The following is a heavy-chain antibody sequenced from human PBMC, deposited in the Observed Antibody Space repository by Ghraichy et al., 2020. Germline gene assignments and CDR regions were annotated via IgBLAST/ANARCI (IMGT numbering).Heavy chain of an antibody. CDR3: ARSLEADYPSFDY. J-gene: IGHJ4*02. CDR1: GGTFSSYA. V-gene: IGHV1-69*13. D-gene: IGHD4-11*01. Sequence: SVKVSCKASGGTFSSYAISWVRQAPGQGLEWMGGIIPIFGTANYAQKFQGRVTITADESTSTAYMELSSLRSEDTAVYYCARSLEADYPSFDYWGQGTLVTVSS. CDR2: IIPIFGTA.